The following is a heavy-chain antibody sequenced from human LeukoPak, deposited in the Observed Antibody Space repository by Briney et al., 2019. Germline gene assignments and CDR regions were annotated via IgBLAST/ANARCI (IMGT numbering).Heavy chain of an antibody. CDR1: GGSFSGYY. CDR3: AREKKDVLRYFDWTMYYFDY. J-gene: IGHJ4*02. D-gene: IGHD3-9*01. Sequence: PSETLSLTCAVYGGSFSGYYWSWIRQPAGKGLEWIGRIYTSGSTNYNPSLKSRVTISVDTSKNQFSLKLSSVTAADTAVYYCAREKKDVLRYFDWTMYYFDYWGQGTLVTVSS. V-gene: IGHV4-4*07. CDR2: IYTSGST.